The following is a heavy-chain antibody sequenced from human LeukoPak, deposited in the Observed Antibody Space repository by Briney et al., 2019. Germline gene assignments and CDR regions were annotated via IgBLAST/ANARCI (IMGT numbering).Heavy chain of an antibody. Sequence: SETLSLTCSVSGGSISSYYWSWIRQPPGKGLEWIAYISDIGSINYNPSLTSRVTISLDTSKNQFSLKLSSVTAADTAVYYCAGHHPRNTVDFWGQGTLVTVSS. J-gene: IGHJ4*02. D-gene: IGHD2-8*02. V-gene: IGHV4-59*08. CDR2: ISDIGSI. CDR3: AGHHPRNTVDF. CDR1: GGSISSYY.